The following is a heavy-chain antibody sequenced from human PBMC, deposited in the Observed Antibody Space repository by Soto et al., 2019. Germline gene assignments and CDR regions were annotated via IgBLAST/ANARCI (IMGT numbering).Heavy chain of an antibody. CDR3: AGESGGWY. CDR2: IIPILGIA. J-gene: IGHJ4*02. Sequence: QVQLVQSGAEVKKPGSSVKVSCKASGGTFSSYTISWVRQAPGQGLEWMGRIIPILGIANYAQKFQGRVTITADKCTRTAYMELSSLRSEDAAVYYCAGESGGWYWGQGTLVTVSS. D-gene: IGHD3-10*01. V-gene: IGHV1-69*08. CDR1: GGTFSSYT.